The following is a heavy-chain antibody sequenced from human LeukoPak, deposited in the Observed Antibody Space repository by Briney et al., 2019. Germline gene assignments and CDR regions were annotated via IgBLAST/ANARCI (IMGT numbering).Heavy chain of an antibody. J-gene: IGHJ4*02. V-gene: IGHV3-23*01. CDR1: GFTFSICA. CDR2: ISGSGGST. CDR3: AKLDKDIAAAGDFDY. Sequence: GGSLRLSCAASGFTFSICAMGWVRQAPGKGLEWVSAISGSGGSTYYADSVKGRFTICRDNSKNTLYLQMNSLRAEDTAVYYCAKLDKDIAAAGDFDYWGQGTLVTVSS. D-gene: IGHD6-13*01.